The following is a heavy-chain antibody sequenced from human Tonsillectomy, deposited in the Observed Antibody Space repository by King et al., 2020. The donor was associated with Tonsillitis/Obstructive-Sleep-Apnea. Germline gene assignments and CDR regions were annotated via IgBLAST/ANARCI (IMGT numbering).Heavy chain of an antibody. CDR1: GFTFSSYA. CDR3: AKGGFDFWSGYPAWGYYHMDV. D-gene: IGHD3-3*01. Sequence: VQLVESGGGLVQPGGSLRLSCAASGFTFSSYAMSWVRQAPGKGLEWVSAISGSGGSTYYADSVKGRFTISRDNSKNTLYLQMNSLRAEDTAVYYCAKGGFDFWSGYPAWGYYHMDVWGKGTTVTVSS. J-gene: IGHJ6*03. CDR2: ISGSGGST. V-gene: IGHV3-23*04.